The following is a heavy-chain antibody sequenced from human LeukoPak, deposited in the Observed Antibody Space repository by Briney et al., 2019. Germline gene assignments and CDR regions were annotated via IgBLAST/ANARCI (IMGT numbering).Heavy chain of an antibody. CDR3: ARDEDNWIAIDY. CDR2: INPNSGGT. Sequence: ASVKVSCKASGYTFTGYYMHWVRQAPGQGLEWMGRINPNSGGTNYAQKFQGRVTMTRDTSIRTAYMELSRLRSDDTAVYYCARDEDNWIAIDYWGQGTLVTVSS. J-gene: IGHJ4*02. CDR1: GYTFTGYY. D-gene: IGHD1-20*01. V-gene: IGHV1-2*06.